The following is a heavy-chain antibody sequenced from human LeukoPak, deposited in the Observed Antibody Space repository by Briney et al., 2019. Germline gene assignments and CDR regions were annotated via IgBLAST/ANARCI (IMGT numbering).Heavy chain of an antibody. J-gene: IGHJ2*01. CDR1: GGSFSGYY. CDR2: INHSGSI. Sequence: SETLSLTCAVYGGSFSGYYWSWIRQPPGKGLEWIGEINHSGSINYNPSLKSRVTISVDTSKNQFSLKLSSVAAADTAVYYCARGDSYYDFWSGYLKRYTLGWYFDLWGRGTLVTVSS. V-gene: IGHV4-34*01. D-gene: IGHD3-3*01. CDR3: ARGDSYYDFWSGYLKRYTLGWYFDL.